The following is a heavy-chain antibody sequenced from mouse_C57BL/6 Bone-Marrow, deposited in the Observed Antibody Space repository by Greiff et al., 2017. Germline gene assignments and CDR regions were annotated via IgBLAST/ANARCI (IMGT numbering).Heavy chain of an antibody. J-gene: IGHJ4*01. Sequence: EVQGVESGGGLVQPKGSLKLSCAASGFTFNTYAMHWVRQAPGKGLEWVARIRSKSSNYATYYADSVKDRFTISRDDSQSMLYLQMNNLKTEDTAMYYCVRGFGYSFYYAMDYWGQGTSVTVSS. V-gene: IGHV10-3*01. CDR2: IRSKSSNYAT. CDR3: VRGFGYSFYYAMDY. D-gene: IGHD2-3*01. CDR1: GFTFNTYA.